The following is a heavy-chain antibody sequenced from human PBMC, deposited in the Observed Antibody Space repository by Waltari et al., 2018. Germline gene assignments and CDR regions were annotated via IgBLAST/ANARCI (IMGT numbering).Heavy chain of an antibody. J-gene: IGHJ4*02. Sequence: DVQLVQSGGGLVKPGGSLRLSCAASGFTFSAYSMTWVRQAPGKGLEWVSSISDSGTYIFDADSVNGRFTISRDNAKNSLYLQLNSLRAEDTAVYYCARGRTAVGYFDYWGQGALVTVSS. V-gene: IGHV3-21*02. CDR3: ARGRTAVGYFDY. CDR2: ISDSGTYI. D-gene: IGHD6-13*01. CDR1: GFTFSAYS.